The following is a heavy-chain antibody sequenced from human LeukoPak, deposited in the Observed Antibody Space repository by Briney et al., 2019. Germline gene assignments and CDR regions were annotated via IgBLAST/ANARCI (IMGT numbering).Heavy chain of an antibody. CDR2: IKQDGSEK. D-gene: IGHD6-13*01. V-gene: IGHV3-7*01. Sequence: QTGGSLRLSCAASGFTFSTYWMGWVRQAPGKGLEWVANIKQDGSEKYYVDSVKGRFTISRDNAKNSLYLQMNSLRAEDTAMYYCARDSAGNDYWGQGTLVTVSS. CDR3: ARDSAGNDY. J-gene: IGHJ4*02. CDR1: GFTFSTYW.